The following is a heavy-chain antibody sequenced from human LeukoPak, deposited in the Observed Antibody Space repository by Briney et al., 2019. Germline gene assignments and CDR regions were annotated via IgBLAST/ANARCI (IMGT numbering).Heavy chain of an antibody. CDR2: MSYDGSNK. J-gene: IGHJ4*02. Sequence: GGSLRLSCAASGFTFSTYGMHWVRRAPGKGLQWVAVMSYDGSNKDFVDSVKGRFTISRDNSKNTLYLQMNSLRAEDTAVYYCVKVDTAMGLAFDYWGQGTLVTVSS. D-gene: IGHD5-18*01. V-gene: IGHV3-30*18. CDR1: GFTFSTYG. CDR3: VKVDTAMGLAFDY.